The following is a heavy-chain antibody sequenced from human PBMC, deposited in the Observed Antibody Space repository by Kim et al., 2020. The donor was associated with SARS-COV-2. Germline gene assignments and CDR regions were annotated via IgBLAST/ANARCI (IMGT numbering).Heavy chain of an antibody. J-gene: IGHJ4*02. V-gene: IGHV3-23*01. D-gene: IGHD3-10*01. CDR3: AKAPARGSIFEQ. Sequence: LSLTCVVSGVSFSNCAMSWVRQAPGKGLEWVARIGVGGDGIVYADSVRGRFTISEDNSENTVYLQMNSLRADDTAVYFCAKAPARGSIFEQWGQGTLVSVSS. CDR2: IGVGGDGI. CDR1: GVSFSNCA.